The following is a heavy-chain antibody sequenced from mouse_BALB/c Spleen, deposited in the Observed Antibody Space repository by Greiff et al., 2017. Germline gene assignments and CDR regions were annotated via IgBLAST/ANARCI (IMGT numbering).Heavy chain of an antibody. V-gene: IGHV1-4*02. CDR1: GYTFTSYT. CDR3: ARWDYYGSGYAMDY. D-gene: IGHD1-1*01. J-gene: IGHJ4*01. CDR2: INPSSGYT. Sequence: AAELARPGASVKMSCKASGYTFTSYTMHWVKQRPGQGLEWIGYINPSSGYTEYNQKFKDKTTLTADKSSSTAYMQLSSLTSEDSAVYYCARWDYYGSGYAMDYWGQGTSVTVSS.